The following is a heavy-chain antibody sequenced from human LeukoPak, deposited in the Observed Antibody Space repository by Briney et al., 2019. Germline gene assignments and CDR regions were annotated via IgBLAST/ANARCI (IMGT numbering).Heavy chain of an antibody. CDR2: INHSGST. V-gene: IGHV4-34*01. J-gene: IGHJ3*02. CDR3: ASQYCSSTSCYVFRAFDI. D-gene: IGHD2-2*01. CDR1: GGSFSGYY. Sequence: SETLSLTCAVYGGSFSGYYWSWIRRPPGKGLEWIGEINHSGSTNYNPSLKSRVTISVDTSKNQFSLKLSSVTAADTAVYYCASQYCSSTSCYVFRAFDIWGQGTMVTVSS.